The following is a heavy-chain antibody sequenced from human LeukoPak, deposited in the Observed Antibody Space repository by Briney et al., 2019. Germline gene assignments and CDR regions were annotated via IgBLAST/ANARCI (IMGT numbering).Heavy chain of an antibody. D-gene: IGHD6-19*01. Sequence: GRSLRLSCAASGFTFSSYGMHWVRQAPGEGLEWVAVIWYDGSNKYYADSVKGRFTISRDNSKNTLYLQMNSLRAEDTAVYYCARERIAVAGEFDYWGQGTLVTVSS. V-gene: IGHV3-33*01. CDR1: GFTFSSYG. CDR3: ARERIAVAGEFDY. CDR2: IWYDGSNK. J-gene: IGHJ4*02.